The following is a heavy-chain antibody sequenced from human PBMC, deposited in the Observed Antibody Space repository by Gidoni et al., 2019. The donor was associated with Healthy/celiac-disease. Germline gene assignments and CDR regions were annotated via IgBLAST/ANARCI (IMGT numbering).Heavy chain of an antibody. Sequence: EVQLVESGGGLVKPGGSLSLSCAASGFTFSSYSMNWVRQAPGKGLAWVSSISSSRSYIYYADSVKGRFTISRDNAKNSLYLQMNSLRAEDTAVYYCARDNYYDSSGYYYAPLDYWGQGTLVTVSS. J-gene: IGHJ4*02. V-gene: IGHV3-21*01. D-gene: IGHD3-22*01. CDR2: ISSSRSYI. CDR1: GFTFSSYS. CDR3: ARDNYYDSSGYYYAPLDY.